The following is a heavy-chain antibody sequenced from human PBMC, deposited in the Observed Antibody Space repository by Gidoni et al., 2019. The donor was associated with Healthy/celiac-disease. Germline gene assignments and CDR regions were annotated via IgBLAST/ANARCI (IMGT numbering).Heavy chain of an antibody. J-gene: IGHJ3*02. CDR3: ARIYDSSGYINDAFDI. Sequence: QVTLRESGPALVKPTQTLTLTCTFSGFSLSTSGMCVSWIRQPPGKALEWLARIDWDDDKYYSTSLKTRLTISKDTSKNQVVLTMTNMDPVDTATYYCARIYDSSGYINDAFDIWGQGTMVTVSS. CDR2: IDWDDDK. CDR1: GFSLSTSGMC. V-gene: IGHV2-70*15. D-gene: IGHD3-22*01.